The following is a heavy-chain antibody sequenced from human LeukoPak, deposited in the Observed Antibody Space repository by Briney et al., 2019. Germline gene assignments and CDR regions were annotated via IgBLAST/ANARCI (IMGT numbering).Heavy chain of an antibody. V-gene: IGHV1-18*01. Sequence: ASVKVSCKASGYTFTSYGISWVRQTPGQGLEWMGWISAYNGNTDYAQKLQGRVTMTTDTSTSTAYMELRSLRSDDTAVYYCARVYGDIVLMVYAISDYWGQGTLVTVSS. CDR1: GYTFTSYG. D-gene: IGHD2-8*01. J-gene: IGHJ4*02. CDR2: ISAYNGNT. CDR3: ARVYGDIVLMVYAISDY.